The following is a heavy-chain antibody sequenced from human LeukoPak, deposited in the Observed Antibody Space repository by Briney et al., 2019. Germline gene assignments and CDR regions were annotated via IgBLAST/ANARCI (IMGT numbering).Heavy chain of an antibody. D-gene: IGHD3-10*01. V-gene: IGHV4-59*08. J-gene: IGHJ4*02. CDR2: IYYSGST. CDR3: AGARGYYGSGSYYGGF. Sequence: SETLSLTCTVSGGSISSYYWSWIRQPPGKGLEWIGYIYYSGSTYYNPSLKSRVTISVDTSKNQFSLKLSSVTAADTAVYYCAGARGYYGSGSYYGGFWGQGTLVTVSS. CDR1: GGSISSYY.